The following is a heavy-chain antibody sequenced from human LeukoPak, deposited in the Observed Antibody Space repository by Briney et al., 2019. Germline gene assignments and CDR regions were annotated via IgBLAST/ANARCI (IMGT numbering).Heavy chain of an antibody. V-gene: IGHV6-1*01. CDR2: TYYRSKWYN. D-gene: IGHD6-13*01. Sequence: SQTLSLTCAISGDSVSSNSATWNWIRQSPSRGLEWLGRTYYRSKWYNEYAVSVKSPITINPDTSKNQFSLQLNSVSPEDTAVYYCARGPAGTGAFDIWGQGTMVTVSS. J-gene: IGHJ3*02. CDR3: ARGPAGTGAFDI. CDR1: GDSVSSNSAT.